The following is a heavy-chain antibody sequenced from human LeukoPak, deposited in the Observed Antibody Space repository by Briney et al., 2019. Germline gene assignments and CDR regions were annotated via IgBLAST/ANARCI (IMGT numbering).Heavy chain of an antibody. J-gene: IGHJ4*02. CDR1: GFTFSSYN. D-gene: IGHD3-22*01. Sequence: GGSLKLSCAASGFTFSSYNMHWVRQAPGKGLEWVALIQNDGSNKYYADSVKGRFTISRDNSKNTLYLQMNSLRAEDTAVYYCARLLFLYYDSSGLDYWGQGTLVTVSS. CDR3: ARLLFLYYDSSGLDY. V-gene: IGHV3-30*02. CDR2: IQNDGSNK.